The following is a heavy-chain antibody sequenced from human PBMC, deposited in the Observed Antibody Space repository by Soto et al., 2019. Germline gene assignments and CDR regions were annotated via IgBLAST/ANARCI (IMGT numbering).Heavy chain of an antibody. V-gene: IGHV2-70*01. CDR1: GFSLSTSGMC. Sequence: SGPTLVNPTQTLTLTCTFSGFSLSTSGMCVRWIRQPPGKALEWLALIDWDDDKYYSTSLKTRLTISKDTSKNQVVLTMTNMDPVDTATYYCARAVLRSFPRQYYGMDVWGQGTTVTVSS. D-gene: IGHD3-9*01. CDR3: ARAVLRSFPRQYYGMDV. CDR2: IDWDDDK. J-gene: IGHJ6*02.